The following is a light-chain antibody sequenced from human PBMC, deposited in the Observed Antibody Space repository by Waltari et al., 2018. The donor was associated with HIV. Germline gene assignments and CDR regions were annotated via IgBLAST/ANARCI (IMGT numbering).Light chain of an antibody. CDR2: KDS. J-gene: IGLJ2*01. CDR1: ALPKQY. Sequence: SYELTQPPSVSVSPGQTARITCPGDALPKQYAYWYQQKPGQAPVLVIYKDSERPSGIPERFSGSSSGTTVTLTISGGQAEDEADYYCQSADSSGTVVFGGGTKLTVL. CDR3: QSADSSGTVV. V-gene: IGLV3-25*03.